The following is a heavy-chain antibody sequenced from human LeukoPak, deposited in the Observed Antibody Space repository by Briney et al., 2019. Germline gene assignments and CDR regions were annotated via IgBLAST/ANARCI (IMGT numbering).Heavy chain of an antibody. CDR2: IYHSGST. V-gene: IGHV4-38-2*02. CDR3: ARDKGGDYDSDY. J-gene: IGHJ4*02. Sequence: PSETLSLTCTVSGYSISSGYCWGWIRQPPGKGLEWIGSIYHSGSTYYNPSLKSRVTISVDTSKNQFSLKLSSVTAADTAVYYCARDKGGDYDSDYWGQGTLVTVSS. D-gene: IGHD4-17*01. CDR1: GYSISSGYC.